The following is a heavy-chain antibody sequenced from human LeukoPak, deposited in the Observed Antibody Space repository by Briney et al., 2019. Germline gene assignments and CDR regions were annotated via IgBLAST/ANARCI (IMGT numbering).Heavy chain of an antibody. CDR3: AKDPLGAGPQYYFDY. J-gene: IGHJ4*02. V-gene: IGHV3-30*04. CDR1: GFTFSNHA. D-gene: IGHD6-19*01. Sequence: GGSLRLSCAASGFTFSNHAMHWVRQAPGKGLEWVAVISYDGSNKYYADSVKGRFTISRDNSKNTLYLQMNSLRAEDTAVYYCAKDPLGAGPQYYFDYWGQGTLVTVSS. CDR2: ISYDGSNK.